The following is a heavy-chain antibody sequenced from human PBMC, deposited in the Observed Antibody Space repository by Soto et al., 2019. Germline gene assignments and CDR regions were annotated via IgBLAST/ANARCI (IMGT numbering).Heavy chain of an antibody. Sequence: SDTLSLTCAVSGDSISSYSWNGIRQTSGRGLEWIGRVYPSGHTQYRSSFETRVTVSVDMSTNQFFLELRSVTAADTAVYYCARESGEDWSYEAYWGQGTQVTVSS. D-gene: IGHD1-7*01. CDR2: VYPSGHT. CDR1: GDSISSYS. CDR3: ARESGEDWSYEAY. V-gene: IGHV4-4*07. J-gene: IGHJ4*02.